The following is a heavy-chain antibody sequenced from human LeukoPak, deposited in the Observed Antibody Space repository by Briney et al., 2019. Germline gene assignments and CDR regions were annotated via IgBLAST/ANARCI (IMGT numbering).Heavy chain of an antibody. J-gene: IGHJ6*02. Sequence: GASVNVSCKASGYTFTSYDINWVRQATGQGLEWMGWMNPNSGNTGYAQKFQGRVTMTRNTSISTAYMELSSLRSEDTAVYYCARTIVVRYYYYYGMDVWGQGTTVTVSS. CDR2: MNPNSGNT. CDR1: GYTFTSYD. V-gene: IGHV1-8*01. CDR3: ARTIVVRYYYYYGMDV. D-gene: IGHD2-15*01.